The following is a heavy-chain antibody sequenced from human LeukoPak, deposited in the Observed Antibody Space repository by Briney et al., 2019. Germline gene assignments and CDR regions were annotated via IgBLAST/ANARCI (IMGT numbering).Heavy chain of an antibody. V-gene: IGHV7-4-1*02. CDR1: GYSFTSYA. CDR3: ARGTYSYEITNYYYYMDV. Sequence: ASVKVSCKASGYSFTSYAMNWVRQAPGQGLEWMGWINTNTGNPTYAQGFTGRFVFSLDTSVSTAYLQISSLKADDAAVYYCARGTYSYEITNYYYYMDVWGTGTTVTVSS. J-gene: IGHJ6*03. CDR2: INTNTGNP. D-gene: IGHD5-18*01.